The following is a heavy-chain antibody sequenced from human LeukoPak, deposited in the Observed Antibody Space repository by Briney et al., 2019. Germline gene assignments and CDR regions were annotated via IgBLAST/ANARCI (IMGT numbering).Heavy chain of an antibody. J-gene: IGHJ1*01. V-gene: IGHV3-23*01. CDR1: GFTFSSYA. D-gene: IGHD3-22*01. Sequence: GGSLRLSCAASGFTFSSYAMSWVRQAPGKGLEWVSAISGSGGSTYYADSVKGRFTISRDNSKNTLYLQMSSLRAEDTAVYYCAKDPYYYDSSGYYGGYFQHWGQGTLVTVSS. CDR3: AKDPYYYDSSGYYGGYFQH. CDR2: ISGSGGST.